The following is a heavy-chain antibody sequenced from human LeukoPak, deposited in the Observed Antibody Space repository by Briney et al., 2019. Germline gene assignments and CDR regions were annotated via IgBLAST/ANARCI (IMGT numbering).Heavy chain of an antibody. D-gene: IGHD3-22*01. CDR1: GFTFSSYG. CDR3: AKERPSSGYFDYFDY. V-gene: IGHV3-30*18. J-gene: IGHJ4*02. Sequence: GGSLRLSCAASGFTFSSYGRHWVRQAPGKGLEWVAVISYDGSNKYYADSVKGRFTISRDNSKNTLYLQMNSLRAEDTAVYYCAKERPSSGYFDYFDYWGQGTLVTVSS. CDR2: ISYDGSNK.